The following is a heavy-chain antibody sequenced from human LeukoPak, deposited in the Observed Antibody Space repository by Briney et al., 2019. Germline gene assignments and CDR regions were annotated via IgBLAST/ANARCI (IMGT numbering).Heavy chain of an antibody. V-gene: IGHV3-23*01. CDR2: ISGSGGST. CDR3: AKDRGGVVVAATSDY. J-gene: IGHJ4*02. CDR1: GFTFSSYA. Sequence: PGGSLRLSCAASGFTFSSYAMSWVRQAPGKGLEWVSAISGSGGSTYYADSVKGRFTISRDNSKNTLYLQMNSLRAEDTAVYYCAKDRGGVVVAATSDYWGQGTLVTVSS. D-gene: IGHD2-15*01.